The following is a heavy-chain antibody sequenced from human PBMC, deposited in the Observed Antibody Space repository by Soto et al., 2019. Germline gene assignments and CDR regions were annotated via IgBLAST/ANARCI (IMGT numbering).Heavy chain of an antibody. CDR2: INPNSGGT. Sequence: GASVKVSCKASGYTFTGYYMHWVRQAPGQGLEWMGWINPNSGGTNYAQKFQGWVTMTRDTSISTAYMELSRLRSDDTAVYYCARGPEGEYRGYDPHTPLDYWARGPLVPVSS. D-gene: IGHD5-12*01. CDR1: GYTFTGYY. CDR3: ARGPEGEYRGYDPHTPLDY. V-gene: IGHV1-2*04. J-gene: IGHJ4*02.